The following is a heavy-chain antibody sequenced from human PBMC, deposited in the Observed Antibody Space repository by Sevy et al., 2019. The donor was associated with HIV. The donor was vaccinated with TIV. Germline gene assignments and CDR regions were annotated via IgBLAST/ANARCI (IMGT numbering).Heavy chain of an antibody. CDR1: GFTFSNYW. CDR3: AREGDTVLVPTAVDAFDF. V-gene: IGHV3-74*01. D-gene: IGHD2-2*01. CDR2: IKTDGSSR. Sequence: GGSLRLSCPASGFTFSNYWMHWVRQAPGKGLVWVSRIKTDGSSRDSADSVKGRFFISRDNAKNLVYLQMDSLRAEDTAVYYCAREGDTVLVPTAVDAFDFWGQGTMVTVSS. J-gene: IGHJ3*01.